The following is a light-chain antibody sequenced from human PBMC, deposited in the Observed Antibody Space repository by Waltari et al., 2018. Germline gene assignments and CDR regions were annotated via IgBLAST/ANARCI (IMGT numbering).Light chain of an antibody. J-gene: IGKJ4*01. CDR2: WES. CDR1: RTLFYSSSNKNY. CDR3: QQYFDTPIT. V-gene: IGKV4-1*01. Sequence: DIVMTQSPESLPVSLGETATITCKSSRTLFYSSSNKNYLAWSQQKPGQPPKLMLYWESTRESGVPDRISGGGSGTEFTLTITNLQSEDVAVYFCQQYFDTPITFGGGTRVEIK.